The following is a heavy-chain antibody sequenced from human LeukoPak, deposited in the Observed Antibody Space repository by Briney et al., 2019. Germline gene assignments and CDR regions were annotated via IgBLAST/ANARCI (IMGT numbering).Heavy chain of an antibody. CDR2: ISGSGGST. J-gene: IGHJ4*02. V-gene: IGHV3-43*02. CDR1: GLIFRNYW. Sequence: GGSLRLSCVASGLIFRNYWMSWVRQAPGKGLEWVSAISGSGGSTYYADSVKGRFTISRDNSKNSLYLQMNSLRTEDTALYYCAKGKGGSYSSGWYLADYYFDYWGQGTLVTVSS. CDR3: AKGKGGSYSSGWYLADYYFDY. D-gene: IGHD6-19*01.